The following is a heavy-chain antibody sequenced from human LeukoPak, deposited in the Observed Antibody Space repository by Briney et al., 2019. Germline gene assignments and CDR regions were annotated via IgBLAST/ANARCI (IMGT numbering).Heavy chain of an antibody. CDR3: AKRGVVIRVILVGFHKEAYYFDS. D-gene: IGHD3-22*01. V-gene: IGHV3-30*18. Sequence: GGSLRLSCAASGFTFRAYGMHWVRQAPGKGLEWVAIISYDGSNTYYADSVKGRFTISRDNSKNTLYLQMDSLRAEDTAVYFCAKRGVVIRVILVGFHKEAYYFDSWGQGALVTVSS. J-gene: IGHJ4*02. CDR2: ISYDGSNT. CDR1: GFTFRAYG.